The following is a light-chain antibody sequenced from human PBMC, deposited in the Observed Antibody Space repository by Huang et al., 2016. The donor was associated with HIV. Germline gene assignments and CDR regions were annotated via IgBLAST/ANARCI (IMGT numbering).Light chain of an antibody. CDR3: QQTYSTPWT. Sequence: DIQMTQSPSSLSASVGDRVTITCRASQSISSYLNWYQQIPGKAPKGLIYAASNLQSGVPSRFSGSGSGTDFTLTISSLQPEDFSTYYCQQTYSTPWTFGQGTKVEIK. V-gene: IGKV1-39*01. CDR2: AAS. CDR1: QSISSY. J-gene: IGKJ1*01.